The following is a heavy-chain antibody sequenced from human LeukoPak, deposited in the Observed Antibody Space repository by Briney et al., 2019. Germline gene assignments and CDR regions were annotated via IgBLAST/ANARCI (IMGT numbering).Heavy chain of an antibody. CDR1: GGTFSSYA. V-gene: IGHV1-69*13. Sequence: SVKVSCKASGGTFSSYAISWVRQAPGQGLEWMGGIIPIFGTANYAQKFQGRVTITADESTSTAYMALSSLRSEHTAVYSCARDRGIGAAGTGLGYWGQGTLVTVSS. CDR3: ARDRGIGAAGTGLGY. D-gene: IGHD6-13*01. J-gene: IGHJ1*01. CDR2: IIPIFGTA.